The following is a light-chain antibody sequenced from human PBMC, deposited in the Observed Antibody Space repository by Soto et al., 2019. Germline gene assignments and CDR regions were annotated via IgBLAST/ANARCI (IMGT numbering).Light chain of an antibody. J-gene: IGLJ1*01. Sequence: QSALTQPASVSGSPGQSITISCTGTSSDVGGYNYVSWYQQHPGKAPKLIIYEVSNRPSGVSNRFSGSKSGNTASLTISGLQAEDEADYYCSSYRSRSTLLYVFGTGTKLTVL. CDR3: SSYRSRSTLLYV. CDR1: SSDVGGYNY. V-gene: IGLV2-14*01. CDR2: EVS.